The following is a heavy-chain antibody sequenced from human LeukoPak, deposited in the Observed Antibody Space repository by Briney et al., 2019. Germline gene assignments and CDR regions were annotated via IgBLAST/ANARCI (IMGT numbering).Heavy chain of an antibody. D-gene: IGHD2-15*01. CDR2: INPNSGGT. Sequence: ASVKVSCKASGYSFTGYYIHWVRHAPGQGLEWMGRINPNSGGTNYAQKFQVRLTMTRDTSISTAYMELSRLTSDDTAVYFCARDLEALAAIDYWGQGTLVTVSS. CDR1: GYSFTGYY. J-gene: IGHJ4*02. CDR3: ARDLEALAAIDY. V-gene: IGHV1-2*06.